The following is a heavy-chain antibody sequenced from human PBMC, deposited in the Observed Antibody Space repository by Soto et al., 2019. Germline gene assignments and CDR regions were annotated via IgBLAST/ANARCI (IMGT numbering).Heavy chain of an antibody. D-gene: IGHD2-2*02. V-gene: IGHV3-64*02. CDR3: ARAGYCSSTSCYSDY. J-gene: IGHJ4*02. Sequence: GGSLRLSCAASGFTFSSYAMHWVRQAPGKGLEYVSAISSNGGSTYYADSVKGRFTISRDNSKNTLYLQMGSLRAEDMAVYYCARAGYCSSTSCYSDYWGQGTLVTVSS. CDR1: GFTFSSYA. CDR2: ISSNGGST.